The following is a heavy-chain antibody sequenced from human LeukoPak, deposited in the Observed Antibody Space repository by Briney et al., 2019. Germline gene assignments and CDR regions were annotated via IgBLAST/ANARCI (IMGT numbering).Heavy chain of an antibody. CDR1: GYTFTGYY. CDR2: IYPDSGAT. CDR3: ARGTRGGAFAI. J-gene: IGHJ3*02. V-gene: IGHV1-2*02. Sequence: ASVTVSCKASGYTFTGYYMHWVRQAPAQGLEWMGWIYPDSGATNYAQEFEGRVTLTRETYITTSYMELTRLRSDDTAVYYCARGTRGGAFAIWGQGTMVTVSS.